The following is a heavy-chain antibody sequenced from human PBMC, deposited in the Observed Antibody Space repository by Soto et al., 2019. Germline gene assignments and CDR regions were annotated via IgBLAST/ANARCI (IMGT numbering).Heavy chain of an antibody. CDR1: GETLNSNP. V-gene: IGHV1-69*01. J-gene: IGHJ4*02. CDR2: IVPLSDRT. Sequence: QVQLVQSGAEVKKPGSSLKVSCKVFGETLNSNPIGWVRQAPGQGLEGLGGIVPLSDRTNYAQELQGRVTVTEDGSTSIVYMELSNLKSDDTAVYYWARKSGRDCHSGGGCFSLDVWGQGSLITVSS. CDR3: ARKSGRDCHSGGGCFSLDV. D-gene: IGHD2-15*01.